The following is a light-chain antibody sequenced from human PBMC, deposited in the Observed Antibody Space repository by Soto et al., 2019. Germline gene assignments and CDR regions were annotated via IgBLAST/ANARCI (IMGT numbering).Light chain of an antibody. J-gene: IGLJ1*01. Sequence: QSVLTQPPSASGTPGQRVTISCSGISSNIGSNSVNWYQQLPGKAPTPLIYSNNQRPSGVPDRFSACKSGTSASLAISGLQSEDEADYYCATWDDRLTGFGFGTGTRAPS. CDR3: ATWDDRLTGFG. CDR1: SSNIGSNS. V-gene: IGLV1-44*01. CDR2: SNN.